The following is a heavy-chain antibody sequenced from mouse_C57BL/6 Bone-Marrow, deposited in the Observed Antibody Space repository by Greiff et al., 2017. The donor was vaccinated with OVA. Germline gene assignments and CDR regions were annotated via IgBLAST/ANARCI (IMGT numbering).Heavy chain of an antibody. Sequence: EVKLQESGPELVKPGASVKIPCKASGYTFTDYNMDWVKQSHGKSLEWIGDINPNNGGTIYNQKFKGKATLTVDKSSSTAYMELRSLTSEDTAVYYCARYHYDYFNFDYWGQGTTLTVSS. J-gene: IGHJ2*01. CDR2: INPNNGGT. CDR1: GYTFTDYN. D-gene: IGHD2-4*01. CDR3: ARYHYDYFNFDY. V-gene: IGHV1-18*01.